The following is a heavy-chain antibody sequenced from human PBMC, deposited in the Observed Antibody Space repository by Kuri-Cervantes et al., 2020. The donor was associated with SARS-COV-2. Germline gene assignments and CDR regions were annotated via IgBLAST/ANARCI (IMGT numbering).Heavy chain of an antibody. J-gene: IGHJ5*02. CDR1: GGSISSSSYY. CDR2: IYYSGST. D-gene: IGHD3-10*01. Sequence: SETLSLTCTVSGGSISSSSYYWGWIRQPPGKGLVWIGSIYYSGSTYYNPSLKSRVTISVDTSKNQFSLKLSSVTAADTAVYYCARHSAFGELLYWFDPWGQGTLVTVSS. CDR3: ARHSAFGELLYWFDP. V-gene: IGHV4-39*01.